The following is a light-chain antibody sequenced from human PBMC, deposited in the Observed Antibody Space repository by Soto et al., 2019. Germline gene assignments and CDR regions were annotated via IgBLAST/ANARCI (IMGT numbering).Light chain of an antibody. V-gene: IGKV3-11*01. CDR1: QSVTKY. CDR2: DTS. Sequence: EMLLTQSPATLSFSPGERATLSCRASQSVTKYLAWYQQKPGQAPRLLIYDTSNRATGIPARFSGSGSGTDFTLTINSLESEDSGIYYCQQRYNWLTFGGGTKVDIK. J-gene: IGKJ4*01. CDR3: QQRYNWLT.